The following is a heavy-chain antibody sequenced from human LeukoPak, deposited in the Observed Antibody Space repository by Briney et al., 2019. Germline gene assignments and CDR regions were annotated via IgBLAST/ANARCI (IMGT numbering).Heavy chain of an antibody. CDR1: GYTFTGYY. V-gene: IGHV1-2*06. CDR2: INPNSGGT. Sequence: GASVKISCKASGYTFTGYYMHWVRQAPGQGLEWMERINPNSGGTNYAQKFQGRVTMTRDTSTSTVYMELSSLRSEDTAIYYCARDQGPRYFDYWGQGTLVTVSS. CDR3: ARDQGPRYFDY. J-gene: IGHJ4*02.